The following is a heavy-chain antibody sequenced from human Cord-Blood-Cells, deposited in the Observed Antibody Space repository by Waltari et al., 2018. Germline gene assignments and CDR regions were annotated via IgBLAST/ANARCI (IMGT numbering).Heavy chain of an antibody. Sequence: QLQLQESGPGLVKPSEPLSLTCTVSGGSIRSSSYYWGWIRQPPGKGLEWIGSIYYSGSTYYNPSLKSRVTISVDTSKNQFSLKLSSVTAADTAVYYCARGGGRYSSSSPFDYWGQGTLVTVSS. CDR2: IYYSGST. CDR3: ARGGGRYSSSSPFDY. D-gene: IGHD6-6*01. V-gene: IGHV4-39*01. CDR1: GGSIRSSSYY. J-gene: IGHJ4*02.